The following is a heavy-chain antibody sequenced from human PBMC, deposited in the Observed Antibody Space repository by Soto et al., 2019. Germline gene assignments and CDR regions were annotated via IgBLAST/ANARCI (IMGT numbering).Heavy chain of an antibody. J-gene: IGHJ6*03. V-gene: IGHV4-31*03. CDR1: GGSISRGGYY. Sequence: QVQLQESGPGLVKPSQTLSLTCTVSGGSISRGGYYWSWIRQHPGKGLEWIGYIYYSGGTYYNPSLKSRVTTSVDTSENQFSLRLSSVTAADPAVYYCARKDSGFADYMDVWGKGTTVTVSS. CDR3: ARKDSGFADYMDV. CDR2: IYYSGGT. D-gene: IGHD5-12*01.